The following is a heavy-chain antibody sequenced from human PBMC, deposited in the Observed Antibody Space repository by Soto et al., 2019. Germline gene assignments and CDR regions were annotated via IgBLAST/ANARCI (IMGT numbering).Heavy chain of an antibody. CDR2: ISYDGSNK. CDR1: GFTFSSYA. D-gene: IGHD6-13*01. Sequence: QVQLVESGGGVVQPGRSLRLSCAASGFTFSSYAMHWVRQAPGKGLEWVAVISYDGSNKYYADSVKGRFTISRDKSKNTLYLQMNSLRAEDTAVYYCARDLSSRGSKSLYYYYGMDVWGQGTTVSVSS. CDR3: ARDLSSRGSKSLYYYYGMDV. J-gene: IGHJ6*02. V-gene: IGHV3-30-3*01.